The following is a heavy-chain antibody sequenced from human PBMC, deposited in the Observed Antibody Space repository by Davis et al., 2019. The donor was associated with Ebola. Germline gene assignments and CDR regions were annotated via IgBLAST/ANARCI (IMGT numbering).Heavy chain of an antibody. CDR3: ARGRGTSSSWPNWFDP. V-gene: IGHV4-34*01. CDR1: GGSFSGYY. D-gene: IGHD6-13*01. J-gene: IGHJ5*02. Sequence: PGGSLRLSCAVYGGSFSGYYWSWIRQPPGKGLEWIGEINHSGSTNYNPSLKSRVTISVDTSKNQFSLKLSSVTAADTAVYYCARGRGTSSSWPNWFDPWGQGTLVTVSS. CDR2: INHSGST.